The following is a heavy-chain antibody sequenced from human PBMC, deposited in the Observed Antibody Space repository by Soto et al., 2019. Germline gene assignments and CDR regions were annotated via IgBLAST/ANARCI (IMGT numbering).Heavy chain of an antibody. V-gene: IGHV1-69*01. J-gene: IGHJ4*02. CDR2: IMPIFAKA. CDR3: ARERASWNHGR. Sequence: QVLLVQSGAEVRKPGSSLKFSCQTSGDNFNAYTINWVRQAPGQGLEWMGGIMPIFAKANYAQKFKGRVTITADEYTSTAYMESFDLTYQYTAVYDCARERASWNHGRRGQGTLGTGSS. D-gene: IGHD1-1*01. CDR1: GDNFNAYT.